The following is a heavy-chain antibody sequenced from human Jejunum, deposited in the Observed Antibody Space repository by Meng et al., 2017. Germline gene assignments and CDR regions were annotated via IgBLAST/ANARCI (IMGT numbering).Heavy chain of an antibody. V-gene: IGHV4-39*01. CDR3: ARNKTQGFFDI. J-gene: IGHJ4*02. CDR1: GGSITSTTNY. D-gene: IGHD1/OR15-1a*01. Sequence: QVQMLESGPGLVKPSGTLSFTCTVSGGSITSTTNYWGWIRQPPGKALEWIGSIYYSGSTHYNPSLKSRVIVSIDTSKDQFSLTLTSAAAADTAMYYCARNKTQGFFDIWGQGTLVTVSS. CDR2: IYYSGST.